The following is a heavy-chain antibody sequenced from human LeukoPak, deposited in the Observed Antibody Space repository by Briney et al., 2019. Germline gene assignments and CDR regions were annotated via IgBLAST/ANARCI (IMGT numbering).Heavy chain of an antibody. V-gene: IGHV4-39*01. Sequence: SETLSLTCTVSGGSISSSSSYWGWIRQPPGKGLEWIGSIYYSGSTYHNPSLKNRVTISVDTSKNQFSLKLSSVTAADTAVYYCARQTIAARPFFDYWGQGTLVTVSS. CDR3: ARQTIAARPFFDY. CDR1: GGSISSSSSY. CDR2: IYYSGST. J-gene: IGHJ4*02. D-gene: IGHD6-6*01.